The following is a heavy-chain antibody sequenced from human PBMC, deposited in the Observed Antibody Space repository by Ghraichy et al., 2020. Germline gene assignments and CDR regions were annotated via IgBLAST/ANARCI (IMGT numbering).Heavy chain of an antibody. CDR2: ISSSSSYI. Sequence: GGSLRLSCAASGFTFSSYSMNWVRQAPGKGLEWVSSISSSSSYIYYADSVKGRFTISRDNAKNSLYLQMNSLRAEDTAVYYCARDDTYGYISGTYYFDYWGQGTLVTVSS. CDR3: ARDDTYGYISGTYYFDY. CDR1: GFTFSSYS. D-gene: IGHD6-19*01. V-gene: IGHV3-21*01. J-gene: IGHJ4*02.